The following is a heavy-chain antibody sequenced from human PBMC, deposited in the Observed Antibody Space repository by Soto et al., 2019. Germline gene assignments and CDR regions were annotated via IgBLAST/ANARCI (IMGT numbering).Heavy chain of an antibody. Sequence: GGSLRLSCAASGFPFSDYAMSWVRQAPEKGLEWVSGVSGSGETTHYADSVKGRFTISRDNSKNTLWLQMNSLGTEDTAVYYCAFRRGGDFWSGLAYWGQGTLVTVSS. CDR2: VSGSGETT. CDR1: GFPFSDYA. D-gene: IGHD3-3*01. CDR3: AFRRGGDFWSGLAY. J-gene: IGHJ4*02. V-gene: IGHV3-23*01.